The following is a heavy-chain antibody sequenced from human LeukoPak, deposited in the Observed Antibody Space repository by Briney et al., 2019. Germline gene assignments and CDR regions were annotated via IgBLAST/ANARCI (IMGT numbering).Heavy chain of an antibody. Sequence: GGSLRLSCAASGFTFSAYDMHWVRQPTGKGLEWVSAIGSGGDTYYSGSVRGRFAIFRENAKNSLYLQMNGLRVGDTAVYYCARGGSDGFDPWGQGTLVTVSS. V-gene: IGHV3-13*01. CDR1: GFTFSAYD. J-gene: IGHJ5*02. D-gene: IGHD1-26*01. CDR3: ARGGSDGFDP. CDR2: IGSGGDT.